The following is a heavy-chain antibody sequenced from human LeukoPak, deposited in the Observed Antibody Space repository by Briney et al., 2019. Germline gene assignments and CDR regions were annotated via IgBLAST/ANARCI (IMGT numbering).Heavy chain of an antibody. J-gene: IGHJ5*02. Sequence: SETLSLTCTVSGGSIGSYYWSWIRQPAGKGLEWIGSIYYSGSTYYNPSLKSRVTISVDTSKKQFSLKLSSVTAADTAVYYCARDRDDDPNSSWYRSGLNWFDPWGQGTLVTVSS. V-gene: IGHV4-4*07. CDR1: GGSIGSYY. CDR2: IYYSGST. D-gene: IGHD6-13*01. CDR3: ARDRDDDPNSSWYRSGLNWFDP.